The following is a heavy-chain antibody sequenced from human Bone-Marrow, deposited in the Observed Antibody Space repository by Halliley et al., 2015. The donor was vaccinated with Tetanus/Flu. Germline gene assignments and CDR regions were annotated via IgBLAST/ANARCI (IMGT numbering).Heavy chain of an antibody. V-gene: IGHV1-3*01. Sequence: MGWINVGNDYTDYSQKFQGRLTISGDTSASTAYMELSSLRFEDTAVYYCARERDYGGNYYYFDYWGQGTLVTVSS. CDR3: ARERDYGGNYYYFDY. CDR2: INVGNDYT. D-gene: IGHD4-17*01. J-gene: IGHJ4*02.